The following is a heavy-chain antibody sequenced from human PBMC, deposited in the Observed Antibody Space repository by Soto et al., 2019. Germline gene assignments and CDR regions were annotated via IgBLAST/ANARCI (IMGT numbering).Heavy chain of an antibody. J-gene: IGHJ4*02. CDR1: DGSINSGSHY. CDR3: ARWAPVSRYYFDY. CDR2: IYYTGTT. V-gene: IGHV4-39*01. Sequence: QLQLQESGPGLVRPSETLSLTCTVSDGSINSGSHYWGWIRQPPGQGLEWIGNIYYTGTTFYKPSLKSRVTISVDTSKNQFSLKLSSVTAADTAVYYCARWAPVSRYYFDYWGQGTLVTVSS.